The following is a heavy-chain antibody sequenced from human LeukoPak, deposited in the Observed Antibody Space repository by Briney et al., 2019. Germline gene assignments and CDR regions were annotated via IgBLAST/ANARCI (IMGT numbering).Heavy chain of an antibody. Sequence: GGSLRLSCAASGFTFDDYAMHWVRQAPGKGLEWVSGISWNSGSIGYADSVKGRFTISRDNAKNCLYLQMNSLRAEDTVLYYCAKDIGYCSGGSCYPFPYFDYWGQGTLVTVSS. D-gene: IGHD2-15*01. CDR2: ISWNSGSI. V-gene: IGHV3-9*01. CDR3: AKDIGYCSGGSCYPFPYFDY. J-gene: IGHJ4*02. CDR1: GFTFDDYA.